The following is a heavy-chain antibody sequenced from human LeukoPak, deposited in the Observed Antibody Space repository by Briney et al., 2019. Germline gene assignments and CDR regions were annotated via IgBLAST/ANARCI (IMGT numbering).Heavy chain of an antibody. D-gene: IGHD2-21*02. CDR1: GFTFSNYA. J-gene: IGHJ4*02. CDR3: AKPYCGGDCYSYGSLDY. Sequence: PGGSLRLSCATSGFTFSNYAMHWVRQAPGKGLEWVAVISYDGSNKYYADSVKGRFTISRDNSKNTLYLQMNSLRAEDTAVYYCAKPYCGGDCYSYGSLDYWGQGTLVTVSS. V-gene: IGHV3-30-3*02. CDR2: ISYDGSNK.